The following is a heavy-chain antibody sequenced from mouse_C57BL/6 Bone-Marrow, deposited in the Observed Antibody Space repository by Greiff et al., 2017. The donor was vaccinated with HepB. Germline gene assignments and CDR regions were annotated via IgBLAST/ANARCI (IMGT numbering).Heavy chain of an antibody. V-gene: IGHV1-81*01. Sequence: VQVVESGAELARPGASVKLSCKASGYTFTSYGISWVKQRTGQGLEWIGEIYPRSGNIYYNEKFKGKATLTADKSSSPAYMELRSLTSEDSAVYFCAREGFITVGYFDVWGTGTTVTVSS. D-gene: IGHD1-1*02. CDR2: IYPRSGNI. CDR3: AREGFITVGYFDV. CDR1: GYTFTSYG. J-gene: IGHJ1*03.